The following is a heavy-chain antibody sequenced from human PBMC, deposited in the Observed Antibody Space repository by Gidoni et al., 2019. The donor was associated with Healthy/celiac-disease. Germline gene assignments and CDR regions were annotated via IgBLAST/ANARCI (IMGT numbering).Heavy chain of an antibody. J-gene: IGHJ5*02. V-gene: IGHV4-31*03. D-gene: IGHD3-3*01. Sequence: QVQLQESGPGLVKPSQTLSLTGTVSGGSISSGGYSWSWIRQHPGKGLEWFGYIYYSGSTYYNPSLKSRVTISVDTSKNQFSLKLSSVTAADTAVYYCARGHAGGFDFWSGLANNWFDPWGQGTLVTVSS. CDR1: GGSISSGGYS. CDR2: IYYSGST. CDR3: ARGHAGGFDFWSGLANNWFDP.